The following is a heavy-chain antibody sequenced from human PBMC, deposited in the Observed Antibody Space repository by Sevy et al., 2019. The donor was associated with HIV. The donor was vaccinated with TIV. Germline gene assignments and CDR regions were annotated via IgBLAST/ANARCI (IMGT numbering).Heavy chain of an antibody. D-gene: IGHD3-3*01. Sequence: GGSLRLSCTASGFTFRTYAMSWVRQAPGKGLDWVSGNGLEWVSAMSGSDSTYYADSVKGRFTISRDNSKNTVYLQMNSLRAEDTAVYYCAKWGDHDFWSSYSYFDYWGQGALVTVSS. CDR2: MSGSDST. V-gene: IGHV3-23*01. J-gene: IGHJ4*02. CDR3: AKWGDHDFWSSYSYFDY. CDR1: GFTFRTYA.